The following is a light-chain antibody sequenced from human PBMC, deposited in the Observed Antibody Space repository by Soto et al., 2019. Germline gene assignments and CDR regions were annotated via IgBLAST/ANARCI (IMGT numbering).Light chain of an antibody. CDR1: QSISSY. CDR3: QQSYSTLGRT. V-gene: IGKV1-39*01. J-gene: IGKJ1*01. Sequence: DIQMTQSPSSLSASVGYRFTITCRAIQSISSYLNWYQQKPGKAPKLLIYAASSLQSGVPSRFSGRGSGTDFTLTISSLQPEDFATYYCQQSYSTLGRTFGQGTKVEIK. CDR2: AAS.